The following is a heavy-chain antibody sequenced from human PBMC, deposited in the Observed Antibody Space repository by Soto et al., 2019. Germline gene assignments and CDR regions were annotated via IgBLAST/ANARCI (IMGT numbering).Heavy chain of an antibody. Sequence: EVQLVESGGGLVKPGGSLRLSCAASGFTFSNAWMSWVRQAPGKGLEWVGRIKSKTDGGTTDYAAPVKGRFTISRDDSKHTLYLQMNSLKTEDTAVYYCTTRFYYGSGSYYIKNYWGQGTLVTVSS. CDR1: GFTFSNAW. CDR3: TTRFYYGSGSYYIKNY. CDR2: IKSKTDGGTT. J-gene: IGHJ4*02. D-gene: IGHD3-10*01. V-gene: IGHV3-15*01.